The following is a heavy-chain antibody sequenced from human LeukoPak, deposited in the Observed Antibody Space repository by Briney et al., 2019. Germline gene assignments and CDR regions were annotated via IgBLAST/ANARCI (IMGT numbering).Heavy chain of an antibody. D-gene: IGHD1-26*01. CDR1: GFAVSNTW. CDR2: IKSKIDGGTI. J-gene: IGHJ4*02. Sequence: GGSLRLSCAASGFAVSNTWMNWVRQAPGKGLEWVGRIKSKIDGGTIDYAAPVKGRFTISRDDSKNTLYLQMNSLKTEDTAVYYCTPRVGANTHWGQGTLVTISS. CDR3: TPRVGANTH. V-gene: IGHV3-15*07.